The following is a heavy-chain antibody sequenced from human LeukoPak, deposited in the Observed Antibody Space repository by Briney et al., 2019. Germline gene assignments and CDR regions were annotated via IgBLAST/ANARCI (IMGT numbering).Heavy chain of an antibody. D-gene: IGHD2-2*01. CDR2: ISGSGGIST. CDR3: AKSSPVDY. CDR1: GFTFSSHA. J-gene: IGHJ4*02. V-gene: IGHV3-23*01. Sequence: GGSLRLSCAGSGFTFSSHAMSWVRQAPGKGLEWVSGISGSGGISTYYADSVKGRFTISRDNSKNTLYLQMNSLRAGDTAVYYCAKSSPVDYWGQGTLVTVSS.